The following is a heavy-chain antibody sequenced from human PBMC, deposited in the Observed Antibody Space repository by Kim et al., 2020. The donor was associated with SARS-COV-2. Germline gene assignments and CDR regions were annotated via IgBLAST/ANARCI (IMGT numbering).Heavy chain of an antibody. D-gene: IGHD6-6*01. J-gene: IGHJ5*02. CDR3: AREPYSSASECCWFDP. V-gene: IGHV1-46*01. Sequence: KLHGRFTLSRETSTSTVYMELSSLRSEDTAVYYCAREPYSSASECCWFDPWGQGTLVTVSS.